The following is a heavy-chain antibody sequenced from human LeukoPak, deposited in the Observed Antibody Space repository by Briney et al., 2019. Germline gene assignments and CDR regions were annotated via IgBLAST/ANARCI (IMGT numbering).Heavy chain of an antibody. J-gene: IGHJ4*02. V-gene: IGHV3-21*01. Sequence: GGSLRLSCAASGFTFNSYSMNWVRQTPGKGLEWVSSISSSSGYINYADSVKGRFTVSRDNAKNSLYLQMNSLRAEDSAVYYCARDSGYCSSTGCYVHYFDYWGQGTLVTVSS. CDR2: ISSSSGYI. CDR3: ARDSGYCSSTGCYVHYFDY. D-gene: IGHD2-2*01. CDR1: GFTFNSYS.